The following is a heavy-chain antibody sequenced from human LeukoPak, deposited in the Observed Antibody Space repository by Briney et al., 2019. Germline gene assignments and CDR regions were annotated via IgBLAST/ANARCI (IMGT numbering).Heavy chain of an antibody. CDR2: INSNGGRT. J-gene: IGHJ4*02. Sequence: GGSLRLSCAASGFTFSSYAMHWVRQAPGKGLEYVSAINSNGGRTYYADSVKGRFTISRDNSKNTLYLQMSSLRVDDTAVYYCVKDLYYDNSGYYSGAFDYRGQGTLVTVSS. V-gene: IGHV3-64D*09. D-gene: IGHD3-22*01. CDR3: VKDLYYDNSGYYSGAFDY. CDR1: GFTFSSYA.